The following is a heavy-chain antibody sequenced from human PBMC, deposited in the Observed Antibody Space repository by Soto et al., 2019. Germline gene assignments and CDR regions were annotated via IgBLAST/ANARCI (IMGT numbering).Heavy chain of an antibody. CDR1: GGNIFSLNG. Sequence: SETLPLTCAVSGGNIFSLNGCSSVHQPPGKGLEWIGEIYHSGSTNYNPSLKSRVTISVDKSKNQFSLKLSSVTAADTAVYYCARGYLVRGVMTCFDIWGQRTLVTVSS. CDR3: ARGYLVRGVMTCFDI. V-gene: IGHV4-4*02. J-gene: IGHJ5*02. D-gene: IGHD3-10*01. CDR2: IYHSGST.